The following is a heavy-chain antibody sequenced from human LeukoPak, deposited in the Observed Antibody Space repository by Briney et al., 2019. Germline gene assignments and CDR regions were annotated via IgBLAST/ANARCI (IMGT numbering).Heavy chain of an antibody. CDR1: GGSFSGYY. CDR3: AREGDGLWFGEHHFDY. CDR2: INHSGST. J-gene: IGHJ4*02. V-gene: IGHV4-34*01. Sequence: PSETLSLTCAVYGGSFSGYYWSWIRQPPGKGLEWIGEINHSGSTNYNPSLKSRVTISVDTSKNQFSLKLSSVTAADTAVYYCAREGDGLWFGEHHFDYWGQGTLVTVSS. D-gene: IGHD3-10*01.